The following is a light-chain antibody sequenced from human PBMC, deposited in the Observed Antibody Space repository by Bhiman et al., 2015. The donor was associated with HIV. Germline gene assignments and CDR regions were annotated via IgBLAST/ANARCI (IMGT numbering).Light chain of an antibody. V-gene: IGLV3-1*01. J-gene: IGLJ1*01. CDR3: QAWDSITGV. CDR2: QDG. CDR1: KLGDKY. Sequence: SYELTQPPSVSVSPGQTVSITCSGDKLGDKYVCWFQQEPGQSPVLVIYQDGKRPSGIPERFSGSNSGNTATLTISGTQAMDEADYYCQAWDSITGVFGTGTKVTVL.